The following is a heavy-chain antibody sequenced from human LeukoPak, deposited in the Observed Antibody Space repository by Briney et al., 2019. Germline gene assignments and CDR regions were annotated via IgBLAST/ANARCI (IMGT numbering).Heavy chain of an antibody. D-gene: IGHD1-26*01. J-gene: IGHJ4*02. CDR1: GYTFTGYY. CDR3: ARGVGATGLYFDY. V-gene: IGHV1-2*02. Sequence: ASVKVSCKASGYTFTGYYMHWVRQAPGQGLEWMGWINPNSGGTNYAQKFQGRVTMTRDTSISTAYMELSRLRSEDTAVYYCARGVGATGLYFDYWGQGTLVTVSS. CDR2: INPNSGGT.